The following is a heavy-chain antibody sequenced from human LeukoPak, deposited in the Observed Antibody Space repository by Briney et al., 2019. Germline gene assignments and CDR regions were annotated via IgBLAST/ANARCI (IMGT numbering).Heavy chain of an antibody. J-gene: IGHJ4*02. CDR3: ARGRFRWELEIRDLDY. CDR2: ITSSGGST. CDR1: QFIFSTYA. Sequence: PGGSLRLSCAASQFIFSTYAMSWVRQPPGKGLEWVSGITSSGGSTYYADSVRGRFTISRDNSKNTLYLQMNSLRAEDTAVYYCARGRFRWELEIRDLDYWGRGTLVTVSS. D-gene: IGHD1-7*01. V-gene: IGHV3-23*01.